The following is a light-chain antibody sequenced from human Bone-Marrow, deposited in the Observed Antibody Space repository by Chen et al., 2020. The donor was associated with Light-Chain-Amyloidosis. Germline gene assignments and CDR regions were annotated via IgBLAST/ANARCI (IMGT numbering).Light chain of an antibody. J-gene: IGLJ2*01. CDR2: EVS. CDR3: SSYAGSNNFVV. Sequence: SALTQPPSASGSPGQSFTISCTGTSSDVGGYNYVSWYQQHPGKAPKLMIYEVSKRPSGVPDRFSGSKSGNTASLTVSGLQAEDEADYYCSSYAGSNNFVVFGGGTKLTVL. CDR1: SSDVGGYNY. V-gene: IGLV2-8*01.